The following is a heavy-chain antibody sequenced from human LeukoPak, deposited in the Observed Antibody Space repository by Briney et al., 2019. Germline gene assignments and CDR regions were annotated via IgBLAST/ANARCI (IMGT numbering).Heavy chain of an antibody. J-gene: IGHJ4*02. CDR3: AKDSYYDPLTGYYDY. Sequence: PGGSLRLSCAASGFSFSTYWMSWVRQAPGKGLEWVANIKQDGSEKFYVDSVKGRFTISRDNAKNSLYLQMNSLRVEDTALYYCAKDSYYDPLTGYYDYWGQGTQVTVSS. CDR1: GFSFSTYW. CDR2: IKQDGSEK. D-gene: IGHD3-9*01. V-gene: IGHV3-7*03.